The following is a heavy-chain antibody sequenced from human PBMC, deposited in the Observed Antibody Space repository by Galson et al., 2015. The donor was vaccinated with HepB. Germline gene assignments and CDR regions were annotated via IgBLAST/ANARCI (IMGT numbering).Heavy chain of an antibody. J-gene: IGHJ4*02. CDR3: AAVPDILTGDSDY. CDR1: GFTFTSSA. Sequence: SVKVSCKASGFTFTSSAMQWVRQARGQRLEWIGWIVVGSGNTNYAQKFQERVTITRDMSTSTAYMELSSLRSEDTAVYYCAAVPDILTGDSDYWGQGTLVTVSS. V-gene: IGHV1-58*02. CDR2: IVVGSGNT. D-gene: IGHD3-9*01.